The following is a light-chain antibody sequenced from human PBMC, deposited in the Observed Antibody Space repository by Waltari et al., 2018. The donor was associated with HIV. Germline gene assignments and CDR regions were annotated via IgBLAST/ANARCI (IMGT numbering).Light chain of an antibody. Sequence: DIQMTQSHSSLPASVGVRVCFTCRASQSISNYLNWYPHKPGKAPNLLIYTAISLRSGVPSRFSGSGSGTDFTLTINSLQPEDFATYFCQHSYSSPWTFGQGTEVEIQ. J-gene: IGKJ1*01. CDR2: TAI. CDR3: QHSYSSPWT. CDR1: QSISNY. V-gene: IGKV1-39*01.